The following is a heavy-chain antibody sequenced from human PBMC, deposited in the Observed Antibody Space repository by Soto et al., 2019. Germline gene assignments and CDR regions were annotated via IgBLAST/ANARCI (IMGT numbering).Heavy chain of an antibody. CDR1: GYTFTRYG. V-gene: IGHV1-18*01. D-gene: IGHD4-17*01. J-gene: IGHJ6*04. Sequence: QVHLVQSGAEVKKPGASVKVSCKTSGYTFTRYGINWVRQAPGQGLEWMGWISGYDGRTNFAQKFQDRVTMTTDTSTRPVYIELRSLSSAEEAVYWCERAGQVPYDYGGMDVWGKGTTFTVSS. CDR2: ISGYDGRT. CDR3: ERAGQVPYDYGGMDV.